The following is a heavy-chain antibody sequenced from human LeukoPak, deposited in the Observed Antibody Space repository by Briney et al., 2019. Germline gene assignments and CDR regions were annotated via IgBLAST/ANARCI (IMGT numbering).Heavy chain of an antibody. Sequence: SETLSLTCTVSHDSISSSSFYWGWIRQPPGKGLEWIGSFSYSGSTNYNPALKSRVSISVAASRNQFSLKLTSVSAAETAVYYCAREWEVLGFDYWGQGTLVTVSP. CDR3: AREWEVLGFDY. J-gene: IGHJ4*02. V-gene: IGHV4-39*07. D-gene: IGHD1-26*01. CDR2: FSYSGST. CDR1: HDSISSSSFY.